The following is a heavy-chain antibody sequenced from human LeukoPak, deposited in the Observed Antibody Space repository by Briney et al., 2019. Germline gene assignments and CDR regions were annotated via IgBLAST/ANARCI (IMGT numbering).Heavy chain of an antibody. CDR3: ARSRDSSGYYYLI. D-gene: IGHD3-22*01. CDR1: GSTFDTYG. V-gene: IGHV5-51*01. Sequence: GGSLRLSCAASGSTFDTYGMAWVRKSPGKGLGWVGIIYPDDSDTNYITSFQGQFTISADKSISTAYLQWSSLKASDTAMYYCARSRDSSGYYYLIWGQGTLVTVSS. J-gene: IGHJ4*02. CDR2: IYPDDSDT.